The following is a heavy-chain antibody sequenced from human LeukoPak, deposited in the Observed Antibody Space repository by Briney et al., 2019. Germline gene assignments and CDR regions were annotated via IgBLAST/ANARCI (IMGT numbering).Heavy chain of an antibody. CDR1: GGSISSGGYY. CDR3: ARDTYYYDNGDFIDAFDI. Sequence: TSQTLSLTCTVSGGSISSGGYYWSWIRQPPGKGLEWIGYIYHSGSTYYNPSLKSRVTISVDRSKNQFSLKLSSVTAADTAVYYCARDTYYYDNGDFIDAFDIWGRGTMVTVSS. D-gene: IGHD3-22*01. V-gene: IGHV4-30-2*01. CDR2: IYHSGST. J-gene: IGHJ3*02.